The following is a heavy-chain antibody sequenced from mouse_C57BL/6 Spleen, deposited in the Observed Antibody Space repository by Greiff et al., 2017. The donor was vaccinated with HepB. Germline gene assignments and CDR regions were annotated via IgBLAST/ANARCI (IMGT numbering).Heavy chain of an antibody. J-gene: IGHJ1*02. D-gene: IGHD1-1*01. V-gene: IGHV2-6-1*01. CDR2: IWSDGST. CDR3: ARHMPIDSSYWYLDG. CDR1: GFSLTSYG. Sequence: QVQLKESGPGLVAPSQSLSITCTVSGFSLTSYGVHWVRQPPGKGLEWLVVIWSDGSTTYNSALKSRLSISKDNSKSQVFLKMTSRQTDDTAMYYCARHMPIDSSYWYLDGCGTVTTVTVSS.